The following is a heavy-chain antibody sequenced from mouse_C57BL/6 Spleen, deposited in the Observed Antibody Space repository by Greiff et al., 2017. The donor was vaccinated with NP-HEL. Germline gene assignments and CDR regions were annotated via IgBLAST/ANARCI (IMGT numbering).Heavy chain of an antibody. CDR2: ISDGGSYT. CDR3: ARDVSPGPTTGGDFDY. J-gene: IGHJ2*01. Sequence: EVKVVESGGGLVKPGGSLKLSCAASGFTFSSYAMSWVRQTPEKRLEWVATISDGGSYTYYPDNVKGRFTISRDNAKNNLYLQMSHLKSEDTAMYYCARDVSPGPTTGGDFDYWGQGTTLTVSS. D-gene: IGHD2-12*01. V-gene: IGHV5-4*01. CDR1: GFTFSSYA.